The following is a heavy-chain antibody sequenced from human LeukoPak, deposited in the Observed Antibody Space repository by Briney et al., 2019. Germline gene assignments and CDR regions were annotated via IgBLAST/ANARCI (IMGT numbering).Heavy chain of an antibody. CDR3: ARGRDGYKY. V-gene: IGHV3-11*01. D-gene: IGHD5-24*01. CDR2: ISSHGKTT. Sequence: PGGSLRLSCAASGFTFSDYYMSWIRQAPGKGLEWLSYISSHGKTTHFADSVKGRFSVSRDNTNNTLYVQMNSLRAEDTAVYFCARGRDGYKYWGQGTLVTVSS. CDR1: GFTFSDYY. J-gene: IGHJ4*02.